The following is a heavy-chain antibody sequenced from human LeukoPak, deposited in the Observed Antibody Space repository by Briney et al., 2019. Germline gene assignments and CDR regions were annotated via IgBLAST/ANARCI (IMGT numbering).Heavy chain of an antibody. CDR1: GFTFSTYP. Sequence: GGSLRLSCVASGFTFSTYPMTWVRQAPGKGLEWVSGISGAGASTYYADSVKGRFTTSRDNSKNTLYLQMSSLRAEDTAVYYCAKGYCSSSTSCPAGYWGQGTLVTVSS. V-gene: IGHV3-23*01. CDR3: AKGYCSSSTSCPAGY. J-gene: IGHJ4*02. D-gene: IGHD2-2*01. CDR2: ISGAGAST.